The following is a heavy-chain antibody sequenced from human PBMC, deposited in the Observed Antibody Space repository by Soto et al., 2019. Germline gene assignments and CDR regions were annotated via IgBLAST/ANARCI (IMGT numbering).Heavy chain of an antibody. V-gene: IGHV1-24*01. CDR3: ATRVDYDILTGYSNAFDI. CDR1: GYTLTELS. J-gene: IGHJ3*02. D-gene: IGHD3-9*01. CDR2: FDPEDGET. Sequence: ASVKVSCTVSGYTLTELSMHWVRQAPGKGLEWMGGFDPEDGETIYAQKFQGRVTMTEDTSTDTAYMELSSLRSEDTAVYYCATRVDYDILTGYSNAFDIWGQGTMVTVSS.